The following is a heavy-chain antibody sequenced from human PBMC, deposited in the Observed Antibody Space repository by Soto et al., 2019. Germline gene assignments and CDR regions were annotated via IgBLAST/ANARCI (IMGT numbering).Heavy chain of an antibody. D-gene: IGHD3-9*01. CDR3: ESYYDILSGMDV. CDR1: GCTVSSGSYY. Sequence: LETLCLTWTFFGCTVSSGSYYCSWIRQPPGKGLEWIGYIYYSGSTNYNPSLKSRVTISVDTSKNQFSLKLSSVTAADTAVYYCESYYDILSGMDVWGQGTTVTVSS. V-gene: IGHV4-61*01. J-gene: IGHJ6*02. CDR2: IYYSGST.